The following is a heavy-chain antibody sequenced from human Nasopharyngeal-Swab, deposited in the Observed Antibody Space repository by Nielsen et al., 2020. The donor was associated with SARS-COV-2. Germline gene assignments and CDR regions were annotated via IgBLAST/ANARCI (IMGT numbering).Heavy chain of an antibody. V-gene: IGHV4-59*11. CDR1: GVSITSQY. CDR2: ISHNSGT. CDR3: AKEGATGWFDR. Sequence: GSLRLSCTVSGVSITSQYWSWIRQPPGKGLEWIGYISHNSGTSYNPSLKSRVTMFMDTSKNQFSLRLRSVTAADTAVYYCAKEGATGWFDRWGQGTLVTVSS. J-gene: IGHJ5*02.